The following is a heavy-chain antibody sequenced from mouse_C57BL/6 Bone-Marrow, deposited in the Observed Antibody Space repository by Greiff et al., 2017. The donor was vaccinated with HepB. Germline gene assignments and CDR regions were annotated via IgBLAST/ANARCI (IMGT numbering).Heavy chain of an antibody. CDR1: GYSITSGYY. V-gene: IGHV3-6*01. CDR2: ISYDGSN. D-gene: IGHD3-2*02. CDR3: ARDQASWFAY. Sequence: EVQRAESGPGLVKPSQSLSLTCSVTGYSITSGYYWNWIRQFPGNKLEWMGYISYDGSNNYNPSLKNRISITRDTSKNQFFLKLNSVTTEDTATYYCARDQASWFAYWGQGTLVTVSA. J-gene: IGHJ3*01.